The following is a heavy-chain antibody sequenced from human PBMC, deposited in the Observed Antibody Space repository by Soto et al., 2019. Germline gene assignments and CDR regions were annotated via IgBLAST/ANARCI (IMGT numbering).Heavy chain of an antibody. CDR3: ARDYGDYDVPIDY. J-gene: IGHJ4*02. CDR1: GFTFSSYS. CDR2: ISSSSSYI. V-gene: IGHV3-21*01. Sequence: EVQLVESGGGLVKPGGSLRLSCAASGFTFSSYSMNWVRQAPGKGLEWVSSISSSSSYIYYADSVKGRFTISRDNAKNSLYLQMNSLRAEDMAVDYCARDYGDYDVPIDYWGQGTLVTVSS. D-gene: IGHD4-17*01.